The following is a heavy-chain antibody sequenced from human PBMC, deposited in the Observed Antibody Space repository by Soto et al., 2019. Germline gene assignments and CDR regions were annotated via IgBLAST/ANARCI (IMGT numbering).Heavy chain of an antibody. CDR1: GFTFTRYS. CDR2: ISSTTNYI. V-gene: IGHV3-21*01. J-gene: IGHJ4*02. Sequence: GGSLRLSCAASGFTFTRYSMNWVRQAPGKGLEWVSSISSTTNYIYYADSMKGRFTVSRDNAKNSVYLDMNSLSAEDTAVYYCARESEDLTSNFDYWGQGTLVTVSS. CDR3: ARESEDLTSNFDY.